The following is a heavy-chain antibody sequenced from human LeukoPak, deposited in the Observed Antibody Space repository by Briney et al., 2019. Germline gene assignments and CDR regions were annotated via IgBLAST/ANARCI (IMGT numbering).Heavy chain of an antibody. V-gene: IGHV3-7*01. D-gene: IGHD3-16*01. J-gene: IGHJ4*02. Sequence: TGGSLRLSCAASGFTFSSCWMSWVRQAPGKGLEWVANIKQDGSEKYYVDSVKGRFTISRDNAKNSLYLQMNSLRAEDTAVYYCVSDYVHFDYWGQGTLVTVSS. CDR3: VSDYVHFDY. CDR2: IKQDGSEK. CDR1: GFTFSSCW.